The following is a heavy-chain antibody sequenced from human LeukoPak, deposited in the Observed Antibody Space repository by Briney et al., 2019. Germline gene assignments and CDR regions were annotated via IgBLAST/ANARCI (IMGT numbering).Heavy chain of an antibody. CDR3: AKGGGGYVYG. D-gene: IGHD5-12*01. J-gene: IGHJ4*02. CDR2: ISGSGGST. Sequence: PGRSLRLSCAASGFTFSSYAMSWVRQAPGKGLEWVSPISGSGGSTYYADSVKGRFTISRDNSKNTLYLQMNSLRAEDTADNYCAKGGGGYVYGGGQGTLVTVSS. CDR1: GFTFSSYA. V-gene: IGHV3-23*01.